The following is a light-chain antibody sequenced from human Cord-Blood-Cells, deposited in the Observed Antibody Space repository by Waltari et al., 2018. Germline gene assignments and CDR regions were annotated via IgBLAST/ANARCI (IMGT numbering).Light chain of an antibody. V-gene: IGLV1-40*01. J-gene: IGLJ1*01. CDR1: SPHIAAGYD. CDR2: GNS. Sequence: QSVLTQPPSAPRAPRHSVTIPCTGTSPHIAAGYDAPRYQHLPGTAPKLLIYGNSNRPSGVPDRFSGSKSGTSASLAITGLQAEDEADYYCQSYDSSLSGYVFGTGTKVTVL. CDR3: QSYDSSLSGYV.